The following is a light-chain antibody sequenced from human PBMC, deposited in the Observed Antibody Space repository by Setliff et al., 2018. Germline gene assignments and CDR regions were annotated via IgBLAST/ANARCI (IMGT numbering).Light chain of an antibody. J-gene: IGLJ1*01. CDR3: SSYAGNYIDV. CDR1: SSNTGAGFG. Sequence: QSALTQPPSVSGAPGQRVTISCTVTSSNTGAGFGVHWYQQSPGTAPKLLIHGNTNRPSGVPDRFSGSKSGTTATLTVSGLQAEDEADYYCSSYAGNYIDVFGTGTKVTVL. CDR2: GNT. V-gene: IGLV1-40*01.